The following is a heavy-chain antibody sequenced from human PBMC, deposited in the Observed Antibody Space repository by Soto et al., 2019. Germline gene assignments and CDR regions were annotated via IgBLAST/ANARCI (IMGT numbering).Heavy chain of an antibody. J-gene: IGHJ6*02. V-gene: IGHV4-59*11. Sequence: SETLSLTCTVSGGSISSHYWSWVRQAPGKGLEWIGHIYYGGSTSYNPSLRSRSTISVDTSNNQFSLKLNSVTTADTAVYYCARDGREASGMDVWGQGTKVTVSS. D-gene: IGHD1-26*01. CDR2: IYYGGST. CDR3: ARDGREASGMDV. CDR1: GGSISSHY.